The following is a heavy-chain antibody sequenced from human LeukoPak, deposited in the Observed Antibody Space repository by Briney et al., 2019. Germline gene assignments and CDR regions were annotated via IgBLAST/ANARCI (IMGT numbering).Heavy chain of an antibody. Sequence: SSETLSLTCAVYGGSFSGYYWSWIRQPPGKGLEWIGEINHSGSTNYNPPLKSRVTISVDTSKNQFSLRLSSVTAADTAVYYCARGSRAEGIAARPRRNWFDPWGQGTLVTVSS. CDR2: INHSGST. J-gene: IGHJ5*02. D-gene: IGHD6-6*01. CDR3: ARGSRAEGIAARPRRNWFDP. CDR1: GGSFSGYY. V-gene: IGHV4-34*01.